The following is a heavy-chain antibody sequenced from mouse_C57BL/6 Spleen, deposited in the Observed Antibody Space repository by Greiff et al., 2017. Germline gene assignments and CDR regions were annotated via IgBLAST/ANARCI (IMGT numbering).Heavy chain of an antibody. CDR3: TFYYGSSYFSFDY. V-gene: IGHV1-5*01. J-gene: IGHJ2*01. CDR1: GYTFTSYW. CDR2: IYPGNSDT. Sequence: EVQLQESGTVLARPGASVKMSCKTSGYTFTSYWMHWVKQRPGQGLEWIGAIYPGNSDTSYNQKFKGKAKLTAVTSASTAYMELSSLTNEDSAVYYCTFYYGSSYFSFDYWGQGTTLTVSS. D-gene: IGHD1-1*01.